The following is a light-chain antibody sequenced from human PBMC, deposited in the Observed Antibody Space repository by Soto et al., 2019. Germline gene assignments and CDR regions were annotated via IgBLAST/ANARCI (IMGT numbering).Light chain of an antibody. CDR1: QTISSW. J-gene: IGKJ1*01. CDR3: QQYNRSPWT. Sequence: DIQMTQSPSTLSASIGDRATITCRASQTISSWLAWYQQKPGRAPKLLIYKASILESGVPSRFSGTGSGTEFTLTISSLQPDDFATYDCQQYNRSPWTFGQGTKVEIK. V-gene: IGKV1-5*03. CDR2: KAS.